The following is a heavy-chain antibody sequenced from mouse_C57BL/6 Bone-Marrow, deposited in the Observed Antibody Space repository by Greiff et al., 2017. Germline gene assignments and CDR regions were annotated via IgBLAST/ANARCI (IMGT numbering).Heavy chain of an antibody. Sequence: VQLQQPGAELVKPGASVKLSCKASGYTFTNYWMHWVKQRPGQGLEWIGMMHPNGGSPDYNEKFKSKATLTVDTSSSTAYMQLSSLTSEDSAVYYCAREGIYYDYHWYFDVWGTGTTVTVSS. J-gene: IGHJ1*03. D-gene: IGHD2-4*01. CDR2: MHPNGGSP. CDR1: GYTFTNYW. CDR3: AREGIYYDYHWYFDV. V-gene: IGHV1-64*01.